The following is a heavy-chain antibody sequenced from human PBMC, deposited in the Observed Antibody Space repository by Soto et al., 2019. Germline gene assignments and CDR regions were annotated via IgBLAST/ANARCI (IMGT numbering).Heavy chain of an antibody. D-gene: IGHD3-3*01. J-gene: IGHJ5*02. V-gene: IGHV4-34*01. Sequence: SSETLSLTCAVYGGSFSGYYWSWIRQPPGKGLEWIGEINHSGSTNYNPSLKSRVTISVDTSKNQFSLKLSSVTAADTAVYYCARGRSAYDFWSGYYPFDPWGQGTLVTVSS. CDR2: INHSGST. CDR3: ARGRSAYDFWSGYYPFDP. CDR1: GGSFSGYY.